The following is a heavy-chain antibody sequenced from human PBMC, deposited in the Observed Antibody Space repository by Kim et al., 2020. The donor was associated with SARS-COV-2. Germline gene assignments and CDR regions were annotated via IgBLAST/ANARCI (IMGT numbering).Heavy chain of an antibody. CDR1: GYTFTTYG. CDR2: ISAYNGNT. CDR3: ARPHQPWGPIGY. J-gene: IGHJ4*01. D-gene: IGHD2-2*01. Sequence: ASVKVSCKASGYTFTTYGLSWVRQAPGQGLEWMGWISAYNGNTNYAQKLQGRVTMTTDTSTSTAYMELRSLRSDDTAVYYCARPHQPWGPIGYWGQGTLVTVSS. V-gene: IGHV1-18*01.